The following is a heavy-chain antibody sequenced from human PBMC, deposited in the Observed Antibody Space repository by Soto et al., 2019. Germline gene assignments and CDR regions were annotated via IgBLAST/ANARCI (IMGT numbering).Heavy chain of an antibody. CDR3: ARRYYYGSGSLRPYYYYGMDV. J-gene: IGHJ6*02. D-gene: IGHD3-10*01. CDR2: INHSGST. CDR1: GGSFSGYY. V-gene: IGHV4-34*01. Sequence: SETLSLTCAIYGGSFSGYYWSWIRQPPGKGLEWIGEINHSGSTNYNPSLKSRVTISVDTSKNQFSLKLSSVTAADTAVYYCARRYYYGSGSLRPYYYYGMDVWGQGTTVTVSS.